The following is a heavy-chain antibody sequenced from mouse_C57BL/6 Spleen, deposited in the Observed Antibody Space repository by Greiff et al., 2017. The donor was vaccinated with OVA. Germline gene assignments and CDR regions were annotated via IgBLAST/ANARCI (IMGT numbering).Heavy chain of an antibody. CDR1: GYTFTSYW. Sequence: QVQLKQPGAELVRPGSSVKLSCKASGYTFTSYWMHWVKQRPIQGLEWIGNIDPSDSETHYNQKFKDKATLTVDKSSSTAYMQLSSLTSEDSAVYYCARSPVVATDYAMDYWGQGTSVTVSS. CDR3: ARSPVVATDYAMDY. CDR2: IDPSDSET. V-gene: IGHV1-52*01. J-gene: IGHJ4*01. D-gene: IGHD1-1*01.